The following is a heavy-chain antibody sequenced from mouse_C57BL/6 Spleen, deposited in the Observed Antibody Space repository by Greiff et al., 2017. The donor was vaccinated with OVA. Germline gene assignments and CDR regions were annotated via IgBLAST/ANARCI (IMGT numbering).Heavy chain of an antibody. CDR1: GYTFTSYW. D-gene: IGHD2-3*01. CDR3: ARWGLLQGVDY. J-gene: IGHJ2*01. CDR2: IDPSDSYT. V-gene: IGHV1-50*01. Sequence: VKLRQPGAELVKPGASVKLSCKASGYTFTSYWMQWVKQRPGQGLEWIGEIDPSDSYTNYNQKFKGKATLTVDTSSSTAYMQLSSLTSEDSAVYYCARWGLLQGVDYWGQGTTLTVSS.